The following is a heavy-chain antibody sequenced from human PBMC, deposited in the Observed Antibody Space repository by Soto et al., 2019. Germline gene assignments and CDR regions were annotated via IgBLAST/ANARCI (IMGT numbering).Heavy chain of an antibody. CDR3: ARYRLRYFDWLLSGADYYYYGMDV. V-gene: IGHV3-23*01. CDR1: GFTFSSYA. D-gene: IGHD3-9*01. J-gene: IGHJ6*02. CDR2: ISGSGGST. Sequence: AGGPLRLSCAASGFTFSSYAMSWVRQAPGKGLEWVSAISGSGGSTYYADTVKGRFTISRDNSKDTLYLQMNSLRAEDTAVYYCARYRLRYFDWLLSGADYYYYGMDVWGQGTTVTVSS.